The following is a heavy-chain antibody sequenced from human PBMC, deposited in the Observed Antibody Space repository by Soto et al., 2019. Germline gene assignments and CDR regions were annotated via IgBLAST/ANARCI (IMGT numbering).Heavy chain of an antibody. CDR3: ARRSSSSAGTAYYYYGMDV. CDR1: DRSISSGGYY. D-gene: IGHD6-6*01. Sequence: QVQLQESGPGLVKPSQTLSITCTVSDRSISSGGYYWSWIRQHPGTGLEWIGYIYYSGSTYYNPSLMSRVTISVDTSKNQFSLKLSSVTAADTAVYYCARRSSSSAGTAYYYYGMDVWGQGTTVTVSS. J-gene: IGHJ6*02. CDR2: IYYSGST. V-gene: IGHV4-31*03.